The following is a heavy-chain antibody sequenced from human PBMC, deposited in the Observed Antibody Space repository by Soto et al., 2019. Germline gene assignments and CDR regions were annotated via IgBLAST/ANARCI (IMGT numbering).Heavy chain of an antibody. CDR3: VYGDYVGGDY. CDR2: IYSGGST. CDR1: GFTVSINY. Sequence: ESLNISCAASGFTVSINYMSWVRQAPGKGLEWVSGIYSGGSTYSADSVKVRFLISRHHFENTLYLQMNSLRAEDTAVYYCVYGDYVGGDYWGQGTLVTVSS. V-gene: IGHV3-53*04. D-gene: IGHD4-17*01. J-gene: IGHJ4*02.